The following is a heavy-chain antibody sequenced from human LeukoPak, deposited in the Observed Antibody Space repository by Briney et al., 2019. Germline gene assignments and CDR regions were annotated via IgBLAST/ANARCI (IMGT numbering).Heavy chain of an antibody. CDR2: IYYSGNT. V-gene: IGHV4-59*13. CDR1: GGSISSYY. D-gene: IGHD6-19*01. Sequence: SETLSLTCTVSGGSISSYYWGWIRQPPGKGLEWIGYIYYSGNTNYNPSLKSRVTISIDTSKNQFSLKLSSVTAADTAVYYCARESGWYGGAGYWGQGTLVTVSS. J-gene: IGHJ4*02. CDR3: ARESGWYGGAGY.